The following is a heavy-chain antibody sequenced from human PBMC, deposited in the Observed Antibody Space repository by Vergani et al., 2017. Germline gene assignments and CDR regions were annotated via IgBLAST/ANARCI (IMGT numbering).Heavy chain of an antibody. J-gene: IGHJ4*02. CDR3: ARALRTLLPLDVVSDAMPAVAFQLFDS. D-gene: IGHD2-2*01. CDR2: ISAYNGNT. Sequence: QVQLVQSGAEVKKPEASVKVSCKASGYTFTSYGISWVRQAPGQGLEWMGWISAYNGNTNYAQKLQGRVTITTDTSTSTAYMELRSLRSDDTAVYYCARALRTLLPLDVVSDAMPAVAFQLFDSWGQGTLVTVSS. CDR1: GYTFTSYG. V-gene: IGHV1-18*01.